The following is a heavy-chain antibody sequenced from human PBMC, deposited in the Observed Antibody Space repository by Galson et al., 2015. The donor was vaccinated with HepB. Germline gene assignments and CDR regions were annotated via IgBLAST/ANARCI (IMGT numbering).Heavy chain of an antibody. V-gene: IGHV1-69*04. CDR2: IIPILGIA. CDR3: ARDPGSSSYYYYGMDV. CDR1: GGTFSSYT. J-gene: IGHJ6*02. D-gene: IGHD6-13*01. Sequence: SVKVSCKASGGTFSSYTISWVRQAPGQGLEWMGRIIPILGIANYAQEFQGRVTITADKSTSTAYMELSSLRSEDTAVYYCARDPGSSSYYYYGMDVWGQGTTVTVSS.